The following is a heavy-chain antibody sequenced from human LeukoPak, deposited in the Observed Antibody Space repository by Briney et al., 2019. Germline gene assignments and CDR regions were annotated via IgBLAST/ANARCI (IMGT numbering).Heavy chain of an antibody. Sequence: GGSLRLSCAASGFSFSSYWMHWVRQAPGKGLVWVSRINTDGSSTNYADSVKSRFTISRDNAKNSLYLQMNSLRAEDTAVYYCARDRYDFWSGHLPYAFDIWGQGTMVTVSS. CDR3: ARDRYDFWSGHLPYAFDI. CDR2: INTDGSST. J-gene: IGHJ3*02. D-gene: IGHD3-3*01. CDR1: GFSFSSYW. V-gene: IGHV3-74*01.